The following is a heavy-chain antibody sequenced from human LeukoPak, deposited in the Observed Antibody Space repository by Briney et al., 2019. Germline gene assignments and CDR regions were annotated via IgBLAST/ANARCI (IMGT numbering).Heavy chain of an antibody. V-gene: IGHV3-23*01. D-gene: IGHD2/OR15-2a*01. J-gene: IGHJ5*02. CDR1: GFTFSSYA. CDR2: FSGTSGNT. Sequence: GGSLRLSCAASGFTFSSYAMSWVRQAPGKGLEWVSTFSGTSGNTYYADSVKGRFTISRDNSKNTLYLQMNSLRAEDTAMYHCASLRGLNDYLVPWGQGTLVTVSS. CDR3: ASLRGLNDYLVP.